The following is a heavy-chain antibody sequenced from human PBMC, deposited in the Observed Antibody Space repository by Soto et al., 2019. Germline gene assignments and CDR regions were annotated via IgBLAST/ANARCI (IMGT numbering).Heavy chain of an antibody. CDR2: IWYDGSNK. CDR3: AREIGGMDV. CDR1: GFTFSSYG. Sequence: QVQLMESGGGVVQPGRSLRLSCAASGFTFSSYGRHWVRQAPGKGLEWVAVIWYDGSNKYYADSVKGRFTISRDNSKNTLYLQMNSLRAEDTAVHYCAREIGGMDVWGQWTTVTVSS. D-gene: IGHD3-10*01. V-gene: IGHV3-33*01. J-gene: IGHJ6*02.